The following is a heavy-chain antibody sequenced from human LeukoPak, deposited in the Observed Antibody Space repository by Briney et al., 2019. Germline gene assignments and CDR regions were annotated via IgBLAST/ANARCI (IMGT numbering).Heavy chain of an antibody. CDR3: AKDRRSSGWYRFEY. CDR2: ISGSGTTT. V-gene: IGHV3-23*01. Sequence: GGSLRLSCAASGFTVSGNYMSWVRQAPGKGLEWVSGISGSGTTTYYADSVKGRFTISRDYSKNSLYTPMNSLRAEDTAVYYCAKDRRSSGWYRFEYWGQGTLVTVSS. J-gene: IGHJ4*02. D-gene: IGHD6-19*01. CDR1: GFTVSGNY.